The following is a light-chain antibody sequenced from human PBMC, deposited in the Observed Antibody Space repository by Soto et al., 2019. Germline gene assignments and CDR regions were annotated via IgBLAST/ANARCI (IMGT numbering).Light chain of an antibody. V-gene: IGKV3-11*01. CDR1: QSVSTY. CDR3: QQRLNWPRT. Sequence: EIVLTQSPATLSLSPGERATLSCRASQSVSTYLAWYQQKPGQAPRLLIYDVSNRATGIPARFTGRGSGTDFTLTISSLEPEDFAVYYCQQRLNWPRTFGQRTKVEIK. CDR2: DVS. J-gene: IGKJ1*01.